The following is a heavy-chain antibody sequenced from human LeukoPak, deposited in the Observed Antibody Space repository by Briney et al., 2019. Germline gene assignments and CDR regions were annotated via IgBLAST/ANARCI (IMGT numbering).Heavy chain of an antibody. CDR2: INSDGSST. CDR1: GFTFSSYW. D-gene: IGHD5-12*01. J-gene: IGHJ4*02. V-gene: IGHV3-74*01. Sequence: PGGSLRLSCAASGFTFSSYWMHWVRQAPGKGLVWVSRINSDGSSTSYANSVKGRFTISRDNAKNSLYLQMNSLRAEDTAVYYCARDRGYEPFDYWGQGTLVTVSS. CDR3: ARDRGYEPFDY.